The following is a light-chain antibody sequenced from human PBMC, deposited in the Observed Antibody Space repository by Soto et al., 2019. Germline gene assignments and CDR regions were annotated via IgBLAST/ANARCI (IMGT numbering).Light chain of an antibody. V-gene: IGKV3-20*01. CDR3: QQYHWAPDT. Sequence: EIVLTQSPGTLSLSPGERATLSCRASQTVSITYLTWYQQRPGQAPRLVIYGASNRAAGIPDRFSGSGSGTDFTLTVSRLEPEDFAVYYCQQYHWAPDTFGQGTRLEIK. CDR1: QTVSITY. CDR2: GAS. J-gene: IGKJ5*01.